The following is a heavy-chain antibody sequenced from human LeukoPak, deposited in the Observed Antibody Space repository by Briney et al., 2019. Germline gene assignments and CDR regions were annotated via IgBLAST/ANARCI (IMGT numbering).Heavy chain of an antibody. V-gene: IGHV3-30*03. Sequence: PGGSLRLSCAASGFTFSSYGMHWVRQAPGKELEWVAVISYDGSNKYYADSVKGRFTISRDNAKNSLYLQMNSLRAEDTAVYYCAREQGGYDDYWGQGTLVTVSS. J-gene: IGHJ4*02. D-gene: IGHD5-12*01. CDR3: AREQGGYDDY. CDR1: GFTFSSYG. CDR2: ISYDGSNK.